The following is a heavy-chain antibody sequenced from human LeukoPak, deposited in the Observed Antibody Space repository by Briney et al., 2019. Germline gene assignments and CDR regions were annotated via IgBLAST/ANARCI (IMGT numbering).Heavy chain of an antibody. D-gene: IGHD1-26*01. CDR2: ISGSGGST. J-gene: IGHJ4*02. CDR3: AKDFYGGSRGGFDS. CDR1: GFTFSSYA. V-gene: IGHV3-23*01. Sequence: PGGSLRLSCAASGFTFSSYAMSWVRQAPGKGLEWVSAISGSGGSTYYAASVKGRFTISRDNSKNTLYLQMNSLRAEDTAVYYCAKDFYGGSRGGFDSWGQGTLVTVSS.